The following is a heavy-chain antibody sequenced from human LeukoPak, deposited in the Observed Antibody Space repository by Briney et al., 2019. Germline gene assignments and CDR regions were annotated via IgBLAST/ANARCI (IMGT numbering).Heavy chain of an antibody. V-gene: IGHV3-30*18. CDR3: AKDRCSNGIGCYYYYMDV. J-gene: IGHJ6*03. Sequence: PGGSLRLSCAASGFTFSSHDMHWVRQAPGKGLEWVAIISYDGGKKDYADSVKGRFSISRDSSKNILYLQVNSLRAEDTAVYYCAKDRCSNGIGCYYYYMDVWGKGTTVTISS. D-gene: IGHD2-8*01. CDR1: GFTFSSHD. CDR2: ISYDGGKK.